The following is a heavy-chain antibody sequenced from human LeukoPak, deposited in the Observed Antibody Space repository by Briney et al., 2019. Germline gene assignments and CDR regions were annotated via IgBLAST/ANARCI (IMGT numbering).Heavy chain of an antibody. CDR1: GFTFDDYG. Sequence: GGSLRLSCAASGFTFDDYGMSWVRQAPGKGLEWVSGINWNGGSTGYADSVKGRFTISRDNAKNSLYLQMNSLRAEDTAVYYCAKTRGGYANFDYWGQGTLVTVSS. D-gene: IGHD5-12*01. J-gene: IGHJ4*02. CDR3: AKTRGGYANFDY. V-gene: IGHV3-20*04. CDR2: INWNGGST.